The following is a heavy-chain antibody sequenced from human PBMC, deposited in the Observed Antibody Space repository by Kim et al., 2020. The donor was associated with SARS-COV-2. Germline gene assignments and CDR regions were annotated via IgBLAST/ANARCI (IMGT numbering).Heavy chain of an antibody. CDR1: XYTFTSYG. J-gene: IGHJ6*02. Sequence: ASVKVSCKAXXYTFTSYGISWVRQAPGQGLEWMGWISAYNGNTNYAQKLQGRVTMTTDTSTSTAYMELRSLRSDDTAVYYCARDFPSYIVVVIATYGMDVWGQGTTVTVSS. CDR3: ARDFPSYIVVVIATYGMDV. V-gene: IGHV1-18*04. D-gene: IGHD2-21*01. CDR2: ISAYNGNT.